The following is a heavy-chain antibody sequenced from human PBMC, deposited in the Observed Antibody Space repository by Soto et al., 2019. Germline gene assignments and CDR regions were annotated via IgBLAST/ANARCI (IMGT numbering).Heavy chain of an antibody. V-gene: IGHV1-69*06. CDR3: ASGSASTVVIYYYGMDV. CDR1: GGTFSSYA. D-gene: IGHD4-17*01. Sequence: GASVKVSCKASGGTFSSYAISWVRQAPGQGLEWMGGIIPIFGTANYAQKFQGRVTITADKSTSTAYMELSSLRSEDTAVYYCASGSASTVVIYYYGMDVWAHGTTVTVS. CDR2: IIPIFGTA. J-gene: IGHJ6*02.